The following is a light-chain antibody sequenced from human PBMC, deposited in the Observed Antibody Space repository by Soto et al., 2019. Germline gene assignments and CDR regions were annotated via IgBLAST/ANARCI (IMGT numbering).Light chain of an antibody. CDR2: TTS. Sequence: DVQMTQSPSSLSASVGDTVTITCRASQSIGPYVNWYQQKPGSPPKILIYTTSTLQSGVPPRFSGSGSGTDFTLTISSLQPEDFATYFCQQSGRAPITCGQGTRLDIK. CDR3: QQSGRAPIT. V-gene: IGKV1-39*01. J-gene: IGKJ5*01. CDR1: QSIGPY.